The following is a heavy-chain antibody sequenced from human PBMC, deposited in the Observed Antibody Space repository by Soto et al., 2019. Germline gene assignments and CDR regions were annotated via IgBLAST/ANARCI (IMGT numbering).Heavy chain of an antibody. Sequence: QVQLQQWGAGLLKPSETLSLTCAVYGGSFSGYYWTWIRQPPGTGLEWIGEINHSGSTNYNPSLKSRFTISVDTSKNQFPLKLTSVTAADTAVYYCARDKITGLFDYWGQGTLVTVSS. CDR3: ARDKITGLFDY. CDR2: INHSGST. V-gene: IGHV4-34*01. J-gene: IGHJ4*02. CDR1: GGSFSGYY. D-gene: IGHD2-8*02.